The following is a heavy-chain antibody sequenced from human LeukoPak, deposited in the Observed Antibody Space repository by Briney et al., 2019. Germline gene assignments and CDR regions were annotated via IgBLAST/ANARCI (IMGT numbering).Heavy chain of an antibody. CDR2: IKEDGSQT. V-gene: IGHV3-7*01. CDR3: ATDGRAGRHDFDY. Sequence: GGSLRLSCAASGLTFTNFWMSWVRQAPGKGLEWVAKIKEDGSQTYYEASVKGRFTISRDNAKNSVYLQMDSLRAEDTAVYFCATDGRAGRHDFDYWGQGTLVTVSS. CDR1: GLTFTNFW. J-gene: IGHJ4*02. D-gene: IGHD3-10*01.